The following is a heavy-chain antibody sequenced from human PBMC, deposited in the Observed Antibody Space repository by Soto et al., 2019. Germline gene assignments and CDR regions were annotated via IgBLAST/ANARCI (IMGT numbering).Heavy chain of an antibody. D-gene: IGHD5-18*01. V-gene: IGHV4-30-4*01. CDR3: ASNRYGYIFYDY. CDR2: IYYSGST. J-gene: IGHJ4*02. CDR1: GGSISSGDYY. Sequence: QVQLQESGPGLVKPSQTLSLTCTVSGGSISSGDYYWSWIRQPPGKGLEWIGYIYYSGSTYYNPSLKNRVTISVDTSKNQFSLKLGSVTAEDPAVYYCASNRYGYIFYDYWGQGTLVTVSS.